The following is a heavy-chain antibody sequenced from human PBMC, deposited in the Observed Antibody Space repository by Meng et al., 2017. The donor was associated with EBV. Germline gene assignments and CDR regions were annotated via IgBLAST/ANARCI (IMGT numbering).Heavy chain of an antibody. CDR3: ARPFPSWQSPRLDPFGA. V-gene: IGHV4-39*01. CDR1: GDSISSFYY. Sequence: QLQLRESGPGQVKPSETLSLTGTASGDSISSFYYWGWSRQPPGRGLEWIGSVHYTGSTYYSPSLKSRVTVSVDTSKNQFSLRLTSVTAADTAVYYCARPFPSWQSPRLDPFGAWGQGTLVTVAS. J-gene: IGHJ5*02. CDR2: VHYTGST. D-gene: IGHD6-19*01.